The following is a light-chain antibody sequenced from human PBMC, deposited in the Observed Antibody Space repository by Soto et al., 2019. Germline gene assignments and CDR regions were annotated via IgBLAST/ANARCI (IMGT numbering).Light chain of an antibody. CDR1: QGISNY. CDR3: QKYNRVPRT. J-gene: IGKJ3*01. CDR2: PAS. Sequence: DIRMTQSPSSLSASVGDRVTITCRASQGISNYLTCYQQKPGKVPKLLIYPASTLQSGLPSRFSGSGSGTDFTLTTSGLQPEDVATYYCQKYNRVPRTFGPGTKVHIK. V-gene: IGKV1-27*01.